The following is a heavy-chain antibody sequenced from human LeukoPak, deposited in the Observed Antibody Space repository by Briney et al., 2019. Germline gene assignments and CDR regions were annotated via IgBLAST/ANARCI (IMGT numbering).Heavy chain of an antibody. CDR1: GFTFSSYA. D-gene: IGHD3-22*01. Sequence: GGSLRLSCAASGFTFSSYAMSWVRQAPGKGLEWVSAISGSGGSTHYADSVKGRFTISRDNSKNTLYLQMNSLRAEDTAVYYCAKERYSSGYPQYYFDYWGQGTLVTVSS. CDR2: ISGSGGST. J-gene: IGHJ4*02. V-gene: IGHV3-23*01. CDR3: AKERYSSGYPQYYFDY.